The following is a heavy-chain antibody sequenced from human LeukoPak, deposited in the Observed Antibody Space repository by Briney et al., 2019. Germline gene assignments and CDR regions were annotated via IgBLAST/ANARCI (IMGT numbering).Heavy chain of an antibody. CDR2: INPNSGGT. J-gene: IGHJ4*02. Sequence: GASVKVSCTASGYTFTVYYIHWVRQAPGQGLEWMGRINPNSGGTNYAQKFQGTVTMTRDTSINTAYMELSRLTSDDTAVYYCARDRLAAAGSGGWGQGTLVTVSS. CDR3: ARDRLAAAGSGG. D-gene: IGHD6-13*01. CDR1: GYTFTVYY. V-gene: IGHV1-2*06.